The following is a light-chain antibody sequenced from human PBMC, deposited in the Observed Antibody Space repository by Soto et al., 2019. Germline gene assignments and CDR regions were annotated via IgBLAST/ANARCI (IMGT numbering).Light chain of an antibody. J-gene: IGLJ2*01. V-gene: IGLV2-8*01. CDR1: SSDVGDYNY. CDR3: SSYAGSNNFV. CDR2: EVS. Sequence: QSVLTQPPSASGSPGQSVTISCTGTSSDVGDYNYVSWYQQHPGKAPKLMIYEVSKRPSGVPDRFSGSKSGNTASLTVSGLPAEDEADYYCSSYAGSNNFVFGGGTKLTVL.